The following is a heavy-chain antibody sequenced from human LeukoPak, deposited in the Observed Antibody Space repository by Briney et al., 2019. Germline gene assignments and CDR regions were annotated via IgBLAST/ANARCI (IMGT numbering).Heavy chain of an antibody. D-gene: IGHD2-15*01. Sequence: GRSLRLSCAASGFTFSDYYMSWIRQAPGKGLEWVSYISSSGSTIYYADSVKGRFTISRDNAKNSLYLQMNSLRAEDTAVYYCAKDRKLVLPDYWGQGTLVTVSS. CDR3: AKDRKLVLPDY. CDR2: ISSSGSTI. CDR1: GFTFSDYY. V-gene: IGHV3-11*01. J-gene: IGHJ4*02.